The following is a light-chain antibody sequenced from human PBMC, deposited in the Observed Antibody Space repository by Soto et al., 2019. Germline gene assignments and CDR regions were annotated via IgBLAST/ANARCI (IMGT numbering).Light chain of an antibody. J-gene: IGKJ1*01. V-gene: IGKV1-5*01. Sequence: DIQMTQSPSTRSASVGYGVTITCRSSQRMSGFLAWYQQKPGKAPQLLISDASSLESGVPSRFSGGGSGTAFTLTISSLQPEDFETYYCQQYSSNSGTFGPGTKVDIK. CDR1: QRMSGF. CDR2: DAS. CDR3: QQYSSNSGT.